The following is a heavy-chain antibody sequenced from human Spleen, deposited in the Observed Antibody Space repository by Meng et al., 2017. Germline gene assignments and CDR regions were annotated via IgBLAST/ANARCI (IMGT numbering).Heavy chain of an antibody. V-gene: IGHV5-51*01. CDR1: GYSFTSYW. Sequence: KVSCKGSGYSFTSYWIGWVRQMPGKGLEWMGFIYPGDSDTRYSPSFQGQVTISADKSISTAYLQWSSLKASDTAMYYCAGQFGGNYDSSGYHDAFDIWGQGKMVTVSS. D-gene: IGHD3-22*01. CDR2: IYPGDSDT. CDR3: AGQFGGNYDSSGYHDAFDI. J-gene: IGHJ3*02.